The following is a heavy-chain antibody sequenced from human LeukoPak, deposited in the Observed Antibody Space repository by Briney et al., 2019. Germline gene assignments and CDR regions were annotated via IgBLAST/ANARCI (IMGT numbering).Heavy chain of an antibody. CDR2: IYIGGST. J-gene: IGHJ4*02. CDR3: ARFPRDPWRFDY. D-gene: IGHD5-12*01. CDR1: GFTVSSNY. Sequence: GGSLRLSCAASGFTVSSNYMTWVRQAPGKGLEWVSVIYIGGSTDYADSVKGRFTISRDNSKNTLYLQMNSLRAEDTAVYYCARFPRDPWRFDYWGQGTLVSVSS. V-gene: IGHV3-53*01.